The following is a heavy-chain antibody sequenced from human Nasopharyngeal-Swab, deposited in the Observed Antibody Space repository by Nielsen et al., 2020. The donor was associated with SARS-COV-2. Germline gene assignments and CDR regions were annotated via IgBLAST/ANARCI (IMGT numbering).Heavy chain of an antibody. D-gene: IGHD3-22*01. CDR3: ARGQGPRHYYDSSGYYYDVLGRGYYFDY. V-gene: IGHV4-34*01. J-gene: IGHJ4*02. CDR2: INHSGST. Sequence: RQAPGKGLEWIGEINHSGSTNYNPSLKSRVTISVDTSKNQFSLKLSSVTAADTAVYYCARGQGPRHYYDSSGYYYDVLGRGYYFDYWGQGTLATVSS.